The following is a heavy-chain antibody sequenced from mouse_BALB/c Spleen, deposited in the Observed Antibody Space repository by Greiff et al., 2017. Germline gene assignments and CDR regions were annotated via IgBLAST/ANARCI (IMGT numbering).Heavy chain of an antibody. J-gene: IGHJ2*01. Sequence: VQLQQSGAELVRSGASVQLSCTASGFNIKDYYMHWVKQRPEQGLEWIGWIDPENGDTEYAPKFQGKATMTADTSSNTAYLQLSSLTSEDTAVYYCNAGADFDYWGQGTTLTVSS. CDR3: NAGADFDY. D-gene: IGHD3-3*01. V-gene: IGHV14-4*02. CDR2: IDPENGDT. CDR1: GFNIKDYY.